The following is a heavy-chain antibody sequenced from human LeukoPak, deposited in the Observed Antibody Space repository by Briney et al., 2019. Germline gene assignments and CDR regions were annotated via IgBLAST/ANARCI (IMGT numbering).Heavy chain of an antibody. V-gene: IGHV4-34*01. D-gene: IGHD4-17*01. CDR1: GGSFSGYY. Sequence: SETLSLTCAVYGGSFSGYYWSWFRQPRGKGLEWIGEINHSGSTNYNPSLKSRVTISVDTSKNQFSLKLSSVTAADTAVYYCARDPTVTTGTNDYWGQGTLVTVSS. CDR3: ARDPTVTTGTNDY. CDR2: INHSGST. J-gene: IGHJ4*02.